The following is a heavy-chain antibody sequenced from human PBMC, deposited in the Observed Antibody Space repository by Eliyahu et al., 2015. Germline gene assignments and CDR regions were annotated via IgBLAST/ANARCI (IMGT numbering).Heavy chain of an antibody. D-gene: IGHD6-13*01. CDR2: IYYSEST. Sequence: QVQLQESGPGLVKPSQTLSLTCXVSSGSITSGGYYWSWIRQHPGKGLEWIGYIYYSESTYYNPSLKSRVIISLDMSKTQFSLKLSSVTAADTAVYYCARERVYSGGRGIAFDYWGPGTLVTVSS. CDR3: ARERVYSGGRGIAFDY. V-gene: IGHV4-31*03. CDR1: SGSITSGGYY. J-gene: IGHJ4*02.